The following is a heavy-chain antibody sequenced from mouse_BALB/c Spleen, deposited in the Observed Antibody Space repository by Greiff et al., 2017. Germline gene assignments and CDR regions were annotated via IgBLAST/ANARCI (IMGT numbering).Heavy chain of an antibody. CDR2: IWSGGST. CDR3: ARNGIFYRSYAMDY. CDR1: GFSLTSCG. J-gene: IGHJ4*01. Sequence: QVQLQQSGPGLVQPSQSLSITCTVSGFSLTSCGVHWVRQSPGKGLEWLGVIWSGGSTDYNAAFISRLSISKDNSKSQVFFKMNSLQANDTAIYYCARNGIFYRSYAMDYWGQGTSVTVSS. V-gene: IGHV2-2*02. D-gene: IGHD2-14*01.